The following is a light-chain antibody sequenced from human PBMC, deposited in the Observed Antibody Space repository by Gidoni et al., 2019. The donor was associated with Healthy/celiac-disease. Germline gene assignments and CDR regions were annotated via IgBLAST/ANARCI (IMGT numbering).Light chain of an antibody. CDR1: SSNIVAGYD. CDR3: QSYDSSLSGSSV. Sequence: QSVLTQPPSVSGDPGQRVTISCTGSSSNIVAGYDVHWYQQLPGTAPKLLIYGNSNRPSGVPDRFSGSKSGTSASLAITGLQAEDEADYYCQSYDSSLSGSSVFGGGTKLTVL. J-gene: IGLJ3*02. V-gene: IGLV1-40*01. CDR2: GNS.